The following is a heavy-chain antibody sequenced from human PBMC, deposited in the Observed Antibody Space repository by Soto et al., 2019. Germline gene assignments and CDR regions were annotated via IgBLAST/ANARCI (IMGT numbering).Heavy chain of an antibody. V-gene: IGHV3-30*18. Sequence: QVQLVESGGGVVQPGRSLRLSCAVSGFTVSTYGMHWVRQAPGKGLEWVAVISRDGGTKYYADSVKGRFTISRDNSRNTLFLEMNSLRAEDTAVYYCAKERDAFDIWGQGTMVTVSS. CDR2: ISRDGGTK. J-gene: IGHJ3*02. CDR1: GFTVSTYG. CDR3: AKERDAFDI.